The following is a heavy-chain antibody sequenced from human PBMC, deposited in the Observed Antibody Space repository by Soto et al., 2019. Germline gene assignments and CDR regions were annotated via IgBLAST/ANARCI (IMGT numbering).Heavy chain of an antibody. J-gene: IGHJ3*02. D-gene: IGHD3-22*01. V-gene: IGHV3-48*02. Sequence: GSLRLSCAASGFTFSSYSMNWVRQAPGKGLEWVSYISSSSSTIYYADSVKGRFTISRDNAKNSLYLQMNSLRDEDTAVYYCARDSSSGYYYDAFDIWGQGTMVTVSS. CDR1: GFTFSSYS. CDR3: ARDSSSGYYYDAFDI. CDR2: ISSSSSTI.